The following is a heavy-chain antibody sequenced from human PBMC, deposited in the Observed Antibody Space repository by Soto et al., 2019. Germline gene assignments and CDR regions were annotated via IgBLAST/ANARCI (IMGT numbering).Heavy chain of an antibody. D-gene: IGHD2-15*01. J-gene: IGHJ6*02. Sequence: GGSLRLSCAASGFTFSSYGMHWVRQAPGKGLEWVAVIWYDGSNKYYADSVKGRFTISRDNSKNTLYLQMNSLRAEDTAVYYCASSRPCSGGSCYSGLYYYGMDVWGQGTTVTVSS. CDR2: IWYDGSNK. CDR1: GFTFSSYG. V-gene: IGHV3-33*01. CDR3: ASSRPCSGGSCYSGLYYYGMDV.